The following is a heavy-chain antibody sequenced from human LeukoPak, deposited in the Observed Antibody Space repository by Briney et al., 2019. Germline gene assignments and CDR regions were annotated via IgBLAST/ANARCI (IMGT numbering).Heavy chain of an antibody. CDR2: IQSKTDGGKT. J-gene: IGHJ4*02. Sequence: PGGSLRLSCAASGFTLSSHSMSWVRQAPGKGLEWVGRIQSKTDGGKTDYAAPVKGRFTISRDDSKNTLYLQMNSLKTEDTAIYYCTTGIRGDWGQGTLVTVSS. CDR1: GFTLSSHS. CDR3: TTGIRGD. V-gene: IGHV3-15*01. D-gene: IGHD3-3*02.